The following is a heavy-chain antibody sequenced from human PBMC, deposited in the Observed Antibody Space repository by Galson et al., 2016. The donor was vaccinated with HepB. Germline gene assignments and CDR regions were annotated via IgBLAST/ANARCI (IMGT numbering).Heavy chain of an antibody. D-gene: IGHD1-1*01. Sequence: SLRLSCAASGFTFNNAWMNWVRQAPGKGLEWVGRINSKDAGGTTDYAAPVKGRFSVSRDDSENTLYLQMNRLKTEDTAVYYCTTEGWSDAQFFDYWGQGTLVTVSS. CDR2: INSKDAGGTT. CDR3: TTEGWSDAQFFDY. CDR1: GFTFNNAW. J-gene: IGHJ4*02. V-gene: IGHV3-15*01.